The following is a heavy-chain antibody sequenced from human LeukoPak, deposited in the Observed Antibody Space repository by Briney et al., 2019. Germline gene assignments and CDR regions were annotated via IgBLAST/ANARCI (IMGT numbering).Heavy chain of an antibody. D-gene: IGHD3-3*01. CDR3: ARTEAYYDFWSGYYSYYFDY. CDR2: MNPNSGNT. V-gene: IGHV1-8*03. CDR1: GYTFTSYD. J-gene: IGHJ4*02. Sequence: ASVEVSCKASGYTFTSYDINWVRQATGQGLEWMGWMNPNSGNTGYAQKFQGRVTITRNTSISTAYMELSSLRSEDTAVYYCARTEAYYDFWSGYYSYYFDYWGQGTLVTVSS.